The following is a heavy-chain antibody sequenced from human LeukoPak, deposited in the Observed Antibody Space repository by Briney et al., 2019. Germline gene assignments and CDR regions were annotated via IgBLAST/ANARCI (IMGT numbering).Heavy chain of an antibody. CDR1: GGSISSYY. J-gene: IGHJ5*02. Sequence: KPSETLSLTCTVSGGSISSYYWSWIRQPAGKGLEWIGRIYTSGSTNYNPSLKSRVTMSVDTSKNQFSLKLSSVTAADTAVYYCARDRFDYDILTGYYKFEGFDPWGQGTLVTVSS. D-gene: IGHD3-9*01. V-gene: IGHV4-4*07. CDR3: ARDRFDYDILTGYYKFEGFDP. CDR2: IYTSGST.